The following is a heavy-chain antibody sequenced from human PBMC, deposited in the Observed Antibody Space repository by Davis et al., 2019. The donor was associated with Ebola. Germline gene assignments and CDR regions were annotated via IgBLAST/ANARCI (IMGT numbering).Heavy chain of an antibody. CDR3: ARGRVWFGELLFPIDFDY. J-gene: IGHJ4*02. Sequence: SETLSLTCSVSGYSISNGYHWGWIRQPPGKGLAWIGEINHSGSTNYNPSLKSRVTISVDTSKNQFSLKLSSVTAADTAVYYCARGRVWFGELLFPIDFDYWGQGTLVTVSS. CDR2: INHSGST. CDR1: GYSISNGYH. V-gene: IGHV4-38-2*02. D-gene: IGHD3-10*01.